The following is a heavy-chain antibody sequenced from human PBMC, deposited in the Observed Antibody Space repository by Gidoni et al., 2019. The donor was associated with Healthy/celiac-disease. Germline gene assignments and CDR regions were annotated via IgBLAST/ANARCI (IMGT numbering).Heavy chain of an antibody. CDR1: GGSISSYY. Sequence: QVQLQESGPGLVKPSETLSLTCTVSGGSISSYYWSWIRQPPGKGLEWIGYIYYSGSTNYNPSLKSRVTISVDTSKNQFSLKLSSVTAADTAVYYCARSLPRGDYYFDYWGQGTLVTVSS. V-gene: IGHV4-59*01. CDR2: IYYSGST. J-gene: IGHJ4*02. CDR3: ARSLPRGDYYFDY. D-gene: IGHD3-16*01.